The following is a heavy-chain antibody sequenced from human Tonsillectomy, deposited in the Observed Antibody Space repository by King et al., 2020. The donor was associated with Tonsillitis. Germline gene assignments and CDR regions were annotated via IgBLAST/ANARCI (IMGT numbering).Heavy chain of an antibody. D-gene: IGHD6-13*01. V-gene: IGHV3-30*04. CDR3: AREGSSWYSFFDY. J-gene: IGHJ4*02. CDR2: MSYDGRNK. Sequence: QVQLVESGGGVVQPGRSLRLSCAASGFTFSNYAMHWVRQAPGKGLEWVAVMSYDGRNKHFADSVKGRFTISRDNSKNSLSLQMNGLRAEDTAVYYCAREGSSWYSFFDYWGQGTLVTVSS. CDR1: GFTFSNYA.